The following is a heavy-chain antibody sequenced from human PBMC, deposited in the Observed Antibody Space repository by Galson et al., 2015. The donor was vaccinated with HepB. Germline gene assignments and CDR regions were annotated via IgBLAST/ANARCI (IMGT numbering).Heavy chain of an antibody. V-gene: IGHV3-33*01. D-gene: IGHD6-19*01. J-gene: IGHJ4*02. Sequence: SLRLSCAASGFTFSSYGMHWVRQAPGKGLEWVAVIWYDGSNKYYADSVKGRFTISRDNSKNTLYLQMNSLRAEDTAVYYCARGVYSSGWYLDYWGQGTLVTVSS. CDR1: GFTFSSYG. CDR3: ARGVYSSGWYLDY. CDR2: IWYDGSNK.